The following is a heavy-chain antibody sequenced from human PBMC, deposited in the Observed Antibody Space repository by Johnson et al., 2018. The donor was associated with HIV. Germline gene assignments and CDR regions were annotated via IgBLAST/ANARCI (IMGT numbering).Heavy chain of an antibody. V-gene: IGHV3-30*04. CDR3: ARGYCGGDCFSWSALSGPFDI. D-gene: IGHD2-21*01. CDR1: GFTFSSYA. CDR2: ISYDGSNK. J-gene: IGHJ3*02. Sequence: QMQLVESGGGVVQPGRSLRLSCAASGFTFSSYAMHWVRQAPGKGLEWVAVISYDGSNKYYADSVKGRFTISRDNSKNTLYLQMNSLRAEDTAVYYCARGYCGGDCFSWSALSGPFDIWGQGTMVTVSS.